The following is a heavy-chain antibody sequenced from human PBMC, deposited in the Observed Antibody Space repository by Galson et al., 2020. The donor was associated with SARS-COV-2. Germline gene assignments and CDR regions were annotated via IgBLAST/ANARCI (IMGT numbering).Heavy chain of an antibody. CDR1: GYTFGSYG. Sequence: ASVKVSCKTSGYTFGSYGISWVRQAPGQGLEWMGWIGAYNGKTDYAQRFQGRVTMTTDTSTSTVYMELRSLRSDDTAVYYCAREGCSSGSFYFDYWGQGTLVTVSS. CDR2: IGAYNGKT. CDR3: AREGCSSGSFYFDY. J-gene: IGHJ4*02. D-gene: IGHD6-19*01. V-gene: IGHV1-18*01.